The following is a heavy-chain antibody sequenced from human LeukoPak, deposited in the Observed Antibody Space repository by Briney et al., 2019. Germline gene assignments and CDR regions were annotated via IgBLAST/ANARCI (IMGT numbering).Heavy chain of an antibody. Sequence: GGSLRLSCAASGFTVSSNYMSWVRQAPGKGLEWVSVIYSGGSTYYADSVKGRFTISRDSSKNTLYLQMNSLRAEDTAVYYCARVRFYNWNFNHWGQGTLVTVSS. CDR1: GFTVSSNY. D-gene: IGHD1-20*01. J-gene: IGHJ5*02. V-gene: IGHV3-53*01. CDR3: ARVRFYNWNFNH. CDR2: IYSGGST.